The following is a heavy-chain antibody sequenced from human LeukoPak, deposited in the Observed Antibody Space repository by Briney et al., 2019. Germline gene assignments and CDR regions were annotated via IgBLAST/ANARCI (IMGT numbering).Heavy chain of an antibody. D-gene: IGHD2-2*01. Sequence: ASVKVSCKASGGTFSSHAIAWVRQAPGQGPEWMGGIIPISGTANYAQKFQGRVTITTDEATNTAYMELNSPASDDTAVYYCARGPQYQLLKALGSYYMDVWGEGTTVTVSS. V-gene: IGHV1-69*05. CDR3: ARGPQYQLLKALGSYYMDV. CDR2: IIPISGTA. CDR1: GGTFSSHA. J-gene: IGHJ6*03.